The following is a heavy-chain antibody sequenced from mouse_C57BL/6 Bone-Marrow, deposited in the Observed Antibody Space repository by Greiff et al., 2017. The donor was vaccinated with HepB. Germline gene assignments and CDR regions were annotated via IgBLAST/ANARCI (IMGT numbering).Heavy chain of an antibody. CDR1: GFTFSSYA. CDR3: ALTYWYFDV. CDR2: ISDGGSYT. Sequence: DVHLVESGGGLVKPGGSLKLSCAASGFTFSSYAMSWVRQTPEKRLEWVATISDGGSYTYYPDNVKGRFTISRDNAKNNLYLQMSHLKSEDTAMYYCALTYWYFDVWGTGTTVTVSS. V-gene: IGHV5-4*01. D-gene: IGHD1-3*01. J-gene: IGHJ1*03.